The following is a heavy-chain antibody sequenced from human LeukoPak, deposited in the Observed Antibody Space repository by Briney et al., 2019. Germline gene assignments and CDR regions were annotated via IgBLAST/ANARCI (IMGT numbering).Heavy chain of an antibody. CDR1: GFIFSSYA. D-gene: IGHD3-16*01. CDR3: VRDGGGLSDYFDY. Sequence: GGSLRLSCAASGFIFSSYAMHWVRQAPGKGLEWVAVISYDGNNKYYADSVKGRFTISRDNSKNTLYFQMNSLRPEDTAVYYCVRDGGGLSDYFDYWGQGTLVTVSS. V-gene: IGHV3-30*04. J-gene: IGHJ4*02. CDR2: ISYDGNNK.